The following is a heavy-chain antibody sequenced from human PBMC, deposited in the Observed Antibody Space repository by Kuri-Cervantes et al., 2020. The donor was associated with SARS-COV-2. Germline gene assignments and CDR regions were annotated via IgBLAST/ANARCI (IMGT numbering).Heavy chain of an antibody. D-gene: IGHD6-6*01. CDR2: IWNDGSNK. V-gene: IGHV3-33*08. J-gene: IGHJ6*02. Sequence: GESLKISCAASGFTFSSYSMHWVRQAPGKGLEWVAIIWNDGSNKFYGDSVRGRFTISRDNSKNTLYLQMNSLRAEDTAVYYCARDSEGSTAVRPGYFYGMDVWGQGTTVTVSS. CDR3: ARDSEGSTAVRPGYFYGMDV. CDR1: GFTFSSYS.